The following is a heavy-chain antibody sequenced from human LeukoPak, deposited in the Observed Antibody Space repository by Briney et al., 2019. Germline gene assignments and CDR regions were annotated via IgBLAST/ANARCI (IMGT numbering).Heavy chain of an antibody. CDR3: ARQSRDAAFDI. Sequence: ASVKVSCKASGYTFTGYYMHWVRQAPGHGLEWMGWIDPDSDYRYYAQRFQGRVTMTRDTSINTAYMQLNRLQSDDTAIYYCARQSRDAAFDIWGQGTMVTVSS. D-gene: IGHD5-24*01. J-gene: IGHJ3*02. V-gene: IGHV1-2*02. CDR2: IDPDSDYR. CDR1: GYTFTGYY.